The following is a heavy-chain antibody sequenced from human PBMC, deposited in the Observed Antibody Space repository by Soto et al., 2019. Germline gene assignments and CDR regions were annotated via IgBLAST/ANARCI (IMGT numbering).Heavy chain of an antibody. CDR3: AKGYYYDISGYYIFDN. J-gene: IGHJ4*02. D-gene: IGHD3-22*01. CDR1: GFTFSTYG. CDR2: MSYAGDNI. Sequence: GGSLRLSCAASGFTFSTYGMHWVRQAPGKGLEWVAVMSYAGDNIYYADSVKGRFTISRDNSKDTLYLQLNSLRAEDTAVYFCAKGYYYDISGYYIFDNWGPGTLVTVSS. V-gene: IGHV3-30*18.